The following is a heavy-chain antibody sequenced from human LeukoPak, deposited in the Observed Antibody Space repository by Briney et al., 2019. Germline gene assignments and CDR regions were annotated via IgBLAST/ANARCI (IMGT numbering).Heavy chain of an antibody. CDR1: GFTFSSYA. J-gene: IGHJ6*03. V-gene: IGHV3-64*01. Sequence: GGSLRLSCAASGFTFSSYAMHWVRQAPGKGLEYVSAISSNGGSTYYANSVKGRFTISRDNAKNSLYLQMNSLRAEDTAVYYCARVGIVLMVYSYMDVWGKGTTVTVSS. CDR2: ISSNGGST. D-gene: IGHD2-8*01. CDR3: ARVGIVLMVYSYMDV.